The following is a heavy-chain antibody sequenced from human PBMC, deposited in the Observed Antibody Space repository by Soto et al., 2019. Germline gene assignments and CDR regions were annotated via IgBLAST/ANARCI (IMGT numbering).Heavy chain of an antibody. V-gene: IGHV1-8*01. CDR3: ARGGRDYDCWSGYYNPLRY. J-gene: IGHJ4*02. CDR1: GYTFTSYD. CDR2: MNPNSGNT. D-gene: IGHD3-3*01. Sequence: GASVNVSCKASGYTFTSYDINWVRQATGQGLEWMGWMNPNSGNTGYAQKFQGRVTMTRNTSISTAYMELSSLRPEDTAVYYCARGGRDYDCWSGYYNPLRYWGQGTLVTVSS.